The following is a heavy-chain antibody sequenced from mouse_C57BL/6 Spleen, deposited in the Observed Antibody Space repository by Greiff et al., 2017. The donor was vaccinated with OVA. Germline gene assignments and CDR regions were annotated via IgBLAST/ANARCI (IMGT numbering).Heavy chain of an antibody. CDR1: GFTFSSYA. J-gene: IGHJ1*03. Sequence: EVKLVESGEGLVKPGGSLKLSCAASGFTFSSYAMSWVRQTPEKRLEWVAYISSGGDYIYYADTVKGRFTISRDNARNTLYLQMSSLKSEDTAMYYCTRDGTIYYGNYGWYFDVWGTGTTVTVSS. CDR3: TRDGTIYYGNYGWYFDV. V-gene: IGHV5-9-1*02. D-gene: IGHD2-1*01. CDR2: ISSGGDYI.